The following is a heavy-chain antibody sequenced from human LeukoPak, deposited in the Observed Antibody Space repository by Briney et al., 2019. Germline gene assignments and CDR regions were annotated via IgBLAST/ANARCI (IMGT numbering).Heavy chain of an antibody. CDR3: ARDSIQHASYGTYYYYYYMDV. J-gene: IGHJ6*03. CDR2: INPSGGST. CDR1: GYTFTSYY. V-gene: IGHV1-46*01. D-gene: IGHD5-18*01. Sequence: ASVKVSCKASGYTFTSYYMHWVRQAPGQGLEWMGIINPSGGSTSYAQKFQGRVTMTRDTSTSTVYMELSSLRSEDTAVYYCARDSIQHASYGTYYYYYYMDVWGKGTTVTISS.